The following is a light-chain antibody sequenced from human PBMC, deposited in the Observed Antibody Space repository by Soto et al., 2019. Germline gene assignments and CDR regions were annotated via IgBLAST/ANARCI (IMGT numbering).Light chain of an antibody. CDR2: GIS. CDR3: EQYGSSPRT. V-gene: IGKV3-20*01. Sequence: EIVLTQSPGTLSLSPGERATLSCRASQSVSSSYFAWYLTKAGQAPRLLIYGISTRATGIPDRFSGSGSGTDFTLTISTLEPEEFAVYYGEQYGSSPRTFGQGTKVDI. J-gene: IGKJ1*01. CDR1: QSVSSSY.